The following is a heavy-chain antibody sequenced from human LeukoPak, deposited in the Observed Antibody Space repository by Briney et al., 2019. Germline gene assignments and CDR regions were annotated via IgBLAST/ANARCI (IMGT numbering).Heavy chain of an antibody. CDR3: VRDGDAYDFDL. CDR2: IKSDGSWT. D-gene: IGHD5-12*01. Sequence: GGSLRLSCAASGFSIRGYWMHWVRHAPGKGLMWVSRIKSDGSWTNYADSVRGRFTISRDNAKNTLFLQMVGLRAEDTAIYYCVRDGDAYDFDLWGQGILVTVSS. J-gene: IGHJ4*02. CDR1: GFSIRGYW. V-gene: IGHV3-74*01.